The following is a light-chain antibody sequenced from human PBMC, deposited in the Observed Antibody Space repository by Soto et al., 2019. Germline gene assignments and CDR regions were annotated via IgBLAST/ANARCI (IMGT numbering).Light chain of an antibody. CDR3: DTWDTTTPV. J-gene: IGLJ2*01. CDR1: SGHNSYI. CDR2: VEGSGSY. Sequence: QLVLTQSSSASASLGSSVKLTCTLSSGHNSYIIAWHQQQTGKAPRFLMTVEGSGSYNKGSGVPDRVSASSSGADRYLTISNLQSEDEATYYCDTWDTTTPVFGGGTKLTVL. V-gene: IGLV4-60*03.